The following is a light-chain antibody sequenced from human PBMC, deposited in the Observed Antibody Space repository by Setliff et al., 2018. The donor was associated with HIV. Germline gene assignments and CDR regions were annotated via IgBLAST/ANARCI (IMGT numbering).Light chain of an antibody. CDR3: QLYYTIPRT. CDR1: QSVLYSSNNKNY. V-gene: IGKV4-1*01. Sequence: DIVMTQSPDSLAVSLGERATIKCKSSQSVLYSSNNKNYLAWYQQKPRQPPKLLIYWASTRESGVPDRFSGSGSGTDFTLTISSLQAEDVAVYYCQLYYTIPRTVGQGTKVDIK. CDR2: WAS. J-gene: IGKJ1*01.